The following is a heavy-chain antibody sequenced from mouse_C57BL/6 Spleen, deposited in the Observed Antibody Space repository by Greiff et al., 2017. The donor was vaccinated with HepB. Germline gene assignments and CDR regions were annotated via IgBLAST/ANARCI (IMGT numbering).Heavy chain of an antibody. V-gene: IGHV1-54*01. Sequence: QVQLQQSGAELVRPGTSVKVSCKASGYAFTNYLIEWVKQRPGQGLEWIGVINPGSGGTNYNEKFKGKATLTADKSSSTAYMQLSSLTSEDSAVYFCARSFSLYYDYDRDAMDYWGQGTSVTVSS. J-gene: IGHJ4*01. D-gene: IGHD2-4*01. CDR2: INPGSGGT. CDR3: ARSFSLYYDYDRDAMDY. CDR1: GYAFTNYL.